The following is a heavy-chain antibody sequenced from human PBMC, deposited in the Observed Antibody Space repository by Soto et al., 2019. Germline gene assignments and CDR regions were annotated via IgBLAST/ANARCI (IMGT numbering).Heavy chain of an antibody. CDR3: ARDSRQLVRNWFDP. V-gene: IGHV3-11*01. CDR2: ISSSGSTI. J-gene: IGHJ5*02. D-gene: IGHD6-13*01. CDR1: GFTFSDYY. Sequence: QVQLVESGGGLVKPGGSLRLSCAASGFTFSDYYMSWIRQAPGQGLEWVSYISSSGSTIYYADSVKGRFTISRDNSKNSLYLQRNSLRAEDTAVYYCARDSRQLVRNWFDPWGQGTLVTVSS.